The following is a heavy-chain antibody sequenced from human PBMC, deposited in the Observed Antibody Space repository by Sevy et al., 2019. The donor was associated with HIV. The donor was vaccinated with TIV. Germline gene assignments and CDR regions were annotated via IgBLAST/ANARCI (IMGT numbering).Heavy chain of an antibody. CDR3: ARDEAAAGDAFDI. J-gene: IGHJ3*02. CDR2: ISSSSSYI. CDR1: GFTFSSYS. D-gene: IGHD6-13*01. V-gene: IGHV3-21*01. Sequence: GGSLRLSCAASGFTFSSYSMNWVRQAPGKGLEWVSSISSSSSYIYYADSVKGRFTISRDNAKNSLYLQMNSLRAEDTAVYYCARDEAAAGDAFDIWGQGTMVTASS.